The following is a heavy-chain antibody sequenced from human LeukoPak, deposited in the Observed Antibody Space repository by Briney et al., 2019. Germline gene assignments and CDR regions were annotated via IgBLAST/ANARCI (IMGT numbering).Heavy chain of an antibody. Sequence: SETLSLTCAVYGGSFSGYYWSWIRQPPGKGLEWIGEINHSGSTNYNPSLKSRVTISVDTSKNQFSLKLSSVTAADTAVYYCARGLQWEPTDWFDPWGQGTLDTVSS. J-gene: IGHJ5*02. CDR1: GGSFSGYY. CDR3: ARGLQWEPTDWFDP. V-gene: IGHV4-34*01. D-gene: IGHD1-26*01. CDR2: INHSGST.